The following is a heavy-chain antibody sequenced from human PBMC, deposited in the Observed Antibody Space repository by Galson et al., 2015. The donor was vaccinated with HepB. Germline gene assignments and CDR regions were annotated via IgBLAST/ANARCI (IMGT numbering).Heavy chain of an antibody. CDR2: IYPGDSDT. D-gene: IGHD1-14*01. Sequence: QSGAEVKKPGEFLKISCKASGYSFNSDWIGWVRQLPGKGLEWMGIIYPGDSDTRYSPSFQGQVTMAADKAISTAYLHWTSLKASDTAIYYCATRPQDRSSLIYFDLWDRGTLVTVSS. CDR1: GYSFNSDW. V-gene: IGHV5-51*03. J-gene: IGHJ2*01. CDR3: ATRPQDRSSLIYFDL.